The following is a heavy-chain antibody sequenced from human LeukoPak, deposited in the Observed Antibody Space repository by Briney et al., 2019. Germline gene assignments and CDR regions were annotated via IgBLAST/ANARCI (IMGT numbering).Heavy chain of an antibody. D-gene: IGHD3-10*01. CDR1: GGTFSSYA. J-gene: IGHJ6*04. CDR3: ALYGSGSYYKLYYYYGMDV. V-gene: IGHV1-69*01. Sequence: SVKVSCKASGGTFSSYAISWVRQAPGQGLEWMGGIIPIFGTANYAQKFQGRVTITADESTSTAYMELSSLRSEDTAVYYCALYGSGSYYKLYYYYGMDVWGKGTTVTVSS. CDR2: IIPIFGTA.